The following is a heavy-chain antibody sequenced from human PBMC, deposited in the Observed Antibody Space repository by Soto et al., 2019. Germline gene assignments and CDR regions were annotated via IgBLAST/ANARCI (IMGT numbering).Heavy chain of an antibody. Sequence: PGESLKISCKGSGYSFTSYWIGWVRQMPGKGLEWMGIIYPGDSDTRYSPSFQGQVTMSADKSISTAYLQWSSLKASDTAMYYCARRGFCSGGTCPLHFDYWGQGTLVTVSS. D-gene: IGHD2-15*01. CDR1: GYSFTSYW. J-gene: IGHJ4*02. V-gene: IGHV5-51*01. CDR3: ARRGFCSGGTCPLHFDY. CDR2: IYPGDSDT.